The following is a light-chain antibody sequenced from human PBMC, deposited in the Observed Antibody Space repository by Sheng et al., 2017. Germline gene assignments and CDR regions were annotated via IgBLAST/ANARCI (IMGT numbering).Light chain of an antibody. Sequence: EIVMTQSPATLSVSPGERATLSCRASQSVSSNLAWYQQKPGQAPRPLIYSASTRAAGIPARFSGSGSGTEFTLTISSLQSEDFAVYYCQQYDDWPRAFGPGTRVDIK. V-gene: IGKV3-15*01. CDR3: QQYDDWPRA. J-gene: IGKJ3*01. CDR2: SAS. CDR1: QSVSSN.